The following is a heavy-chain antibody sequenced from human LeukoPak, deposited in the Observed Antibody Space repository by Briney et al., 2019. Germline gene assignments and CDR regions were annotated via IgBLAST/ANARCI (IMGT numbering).Heavy chain of an antibody. CDR1: GGSFSGYY. D-gene: IGHD3-10*01. Sequence: SETLSLTCAVYGGSFSGYYWSWIRQPPGKGLEWIGEINHSGSTNYNPSLKSRVTISVDTSKNQFSPKLSSVTAADTAVYYCARVPNYYGSGSYYNPPYYYYYGMDVWGKGTTVTVSS. J-gene: IGHJ6*04. CDR2: INHSGST. V-gene: IGHV4-34*01. CDR3: ARVPNYYGSGSYYNPPYYYYYGMDV.